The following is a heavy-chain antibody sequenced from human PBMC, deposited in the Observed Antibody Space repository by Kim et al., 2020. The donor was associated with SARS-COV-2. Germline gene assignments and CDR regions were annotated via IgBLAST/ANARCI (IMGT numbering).Heavy chain of an antibody. CDR3: ARLLAPYNWNYGSFDY. D-gene: IGHD1-7*01. J-gene: IGHJ4*02. CDR1: GGSISSYY. Sequence: SETLSLTCTVSGGSISSYYWSWIRQPPGKGLGWIGYIYYSGSTNYNPSLKSRVTISVDTSKNQFSLKLSSVTAADTAVYYCARLLAPYNWNYGSFDYWGQGTLVTVSS. CDR2: IYYSGST. V-gene: IGHV4-59*08.